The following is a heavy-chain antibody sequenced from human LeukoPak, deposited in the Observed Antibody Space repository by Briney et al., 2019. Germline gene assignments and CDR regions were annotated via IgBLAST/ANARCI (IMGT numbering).Heavy chain of an antibody. CDR3: ATEHWGPNS. CDR2: IKGDGSDK. CDR1: GITFSRYG. J-gene: IGHJ4*02. V-gene: IGHV3-7*01. D-gene: IGHD3-16*01. Sequence: PGGSLRLTCAASGITFSRYGMHWVRQAPGKGLEWLANIKGDGSDKNYVDSVKGRFTISRDNAKNSLFLQMSSLRGEDTALYYCATEHWGPNSWGQGTLVTVSS.